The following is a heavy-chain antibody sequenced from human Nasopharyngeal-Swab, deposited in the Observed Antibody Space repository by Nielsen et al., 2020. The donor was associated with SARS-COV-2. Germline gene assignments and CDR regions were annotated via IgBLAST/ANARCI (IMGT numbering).Heavy chain of an antibody. CDR1: GFPFSYYY. D-gene: IGHD3-10*01. CDR3: AREKGYQVLLDYYYHGLDV. J-gene: IGHJ6*02. CDR2: LTIIVLTS. Sequence: GGSLRLSCAASGFPFSYYYMPWFLQAPGKGLDWLSYLTIIVLTSDSADSVKGRFTISRDNANNLLFLQMNSLRGEDTAVYYCAREKGYQVLLDYYYHGLDVWGHGTAVTVSS. V-gene: IGHV3-11*01.